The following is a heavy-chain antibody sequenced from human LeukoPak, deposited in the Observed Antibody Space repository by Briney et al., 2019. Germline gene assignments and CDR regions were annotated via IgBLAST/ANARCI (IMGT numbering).Heavy chain of an antibody. CDR1: GXSFSGYY. V-gene: IGHV4-34*01. CDR3: AREGRGYSGYARY. Sequence: SETLSLTWAVYGXSFSGYYWSWIRQPPGKGLEWIGEINHSGSTNYNPSLKSRVTISVDTSKNQFSLKLSSVTAADTAVYYCAREGRGYSGYARYWGRGTLVTVSS. CDR2: INHSGST. J-gene: IGHJ4*02. D-gene: IGHD5-12*01.